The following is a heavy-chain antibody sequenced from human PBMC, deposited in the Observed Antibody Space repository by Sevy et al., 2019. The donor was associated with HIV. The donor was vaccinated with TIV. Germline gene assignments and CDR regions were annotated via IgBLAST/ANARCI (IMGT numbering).Heavy chain of an antibody. CDR2: IRFDGYSK. CDR3: ARADCGGDCYLVFDY. D-gene: IGHD2-21*01. V-gene: IGHV3-30*02. Sequence: GGSLRLSCAASGFTFSTYGMHWVRQAPGKGLEWVAFIRFDGYSKYYADSVKGRFTISRDNSKNTLDLQLNSLTAEDTAVYYCARADCGGDCYLVFDYRGQGTLVTVSS. CDR1: GFTFSTYG. J-gene: IGHJ4*02.